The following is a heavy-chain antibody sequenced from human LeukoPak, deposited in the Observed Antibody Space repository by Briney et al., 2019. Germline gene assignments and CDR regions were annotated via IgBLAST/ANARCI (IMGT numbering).Heavy chain of an antibody. CDR2: INHSGST. CDR3: ARDVPAAMAEYYFDY. D-gene: IGHD2-2*01. Sequence: SETLSLTCAVYGGSFSGYYWSWIRQPPGKGLEWIGEINHSGSTNYNPSLKSRVTISVDTSKNQFSLKLSSVTAADTAVYYCARDVPAAMAEYYFDYWGQGTLVTVSS. V-gene: IGHV4-34*01. CDR1: GGSFSGYY. J-gene: IGHJ4*02.